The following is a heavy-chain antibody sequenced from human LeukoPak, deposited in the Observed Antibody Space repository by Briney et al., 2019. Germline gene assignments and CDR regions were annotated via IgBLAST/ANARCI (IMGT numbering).Heavy chain of an antibody. D-gene: IGHD3-10*01. CDR1: GYSISSGYY. Sequence: SETLSLTCTVSGYSISSGYYWGWIRQPPGKGLEWIGSIYHSGSTYYNPSLKSRVTISVDTSKNQFSLKLSSVTAADTAVYYCARENYGHYFDYWGQGTLVTVSS. J-gene: IGHJ4*02. V-gene: IGHV4-38-2*02. CDR2: IYHSGST. CDR3: ARENYGHYFDY.